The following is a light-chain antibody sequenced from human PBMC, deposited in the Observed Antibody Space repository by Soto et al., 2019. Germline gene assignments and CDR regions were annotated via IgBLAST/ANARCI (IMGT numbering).Light chain of an antibody. CDR3: QHYNTWPWT. CDR2: SGY. CDR1: QSVSSS. Sequence: PGETATLSCRASQSVSSSVAWYQHKPGQSPRLVVYSGYKRSPGVPARFSGSGSGTEFTLTISSLQSEDFAVYYCQHYNTWPWTFGQGTKVDIK. J-gene: IGKJ1*01. V-gene: IGKV3-15*01.